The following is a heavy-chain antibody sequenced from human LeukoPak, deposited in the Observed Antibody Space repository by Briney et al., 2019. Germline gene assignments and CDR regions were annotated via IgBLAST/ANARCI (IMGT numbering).Heavy chain of an antibody. CDR2: IKSKTDGGTT. CDR1: GFTFSNAW. J-gene: IGHJ6*02. V-gene: IGHV3-15*01. D-gene: IGHD2-2*01. CDR3: TTVQIPVAIQGSNRYYYYYYGMDV. Sequence: GGSLRLSCAASGFTFSNAWMSWVRQAPGKGLEWVGRIKSKTDGGTTDYAAPVKGRFTISRDDSKNTLYLQMNSLKTEDTAVYYCTTVQIPVAIQGSNRYYYYYYGMDVWGQGTTVTVSS.